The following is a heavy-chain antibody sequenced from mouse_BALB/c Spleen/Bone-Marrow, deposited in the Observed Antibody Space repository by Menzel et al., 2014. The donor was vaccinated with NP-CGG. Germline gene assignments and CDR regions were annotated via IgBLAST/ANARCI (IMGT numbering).Heavy chain of an antibody. Sequence: QVQLQQSGPGLVAPSQSLSITCTVSGFSLTSYDISWIRQPPGKGLEWLGVIWTGGDTNYNPAFMSRLSISKDNSKSQVFLKMNSLQTDDTAIYYCVRDQSSGHPFFDYWGHGTTLTVSS. D-gene: IGHD3-2*02. V-gene: IGHV2-9-2*01. CDR3: VRDQSSGHPFFDY. CDR1: GFSLTSYD. CDR2: IWTGGDT. J-gene: IGHJ2*01.